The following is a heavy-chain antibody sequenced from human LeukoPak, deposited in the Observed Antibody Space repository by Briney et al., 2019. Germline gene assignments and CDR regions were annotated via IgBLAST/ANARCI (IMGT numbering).Heavy chain of an antibody. CDR1: GFTFNNYA. CDR2: ILGSGDRT. J-gene: IGHJ3*02. Sequence: PGGSLRLSCAASGFTFNNYAMSWARQAPGKGLEWVSGILGSGDRTYHADSVKGRFTISRDNSKNTLYLQMNSLRADDTAVYYCASHYDSHDAFDIWGQGTMVTVSS. V-gene: IGHV3-23*01. CDR3: ASHYDSHDAFDI. D-gene: IGHD3-3*01.